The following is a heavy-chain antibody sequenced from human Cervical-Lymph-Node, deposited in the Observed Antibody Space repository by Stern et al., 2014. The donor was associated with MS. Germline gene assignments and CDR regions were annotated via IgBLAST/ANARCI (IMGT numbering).Heavy chain of an antibody. CDR3: AKGDSSSPLEY. D-gene: IGHD6-6*01. CDR1: GFTFSSYG. Sequence: QVQLVQSGGGVVQPGRSLRLSCAASGFTFSSYGIHWVRQTPGKGLAWVAVIWYDGSNKYYADSVKGRFTISRDNSENTVYLQMNSLRAEDTAVYYCAKGDSSSPLEYWGQGTLVTVSS. CDR2: IWYDGSNK. V-gene: IGHV3-33*06. J-gene: IGHJ4*02.